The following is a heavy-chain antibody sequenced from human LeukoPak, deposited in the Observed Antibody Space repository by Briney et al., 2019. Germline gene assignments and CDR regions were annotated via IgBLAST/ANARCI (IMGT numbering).Heavy chain of an antibody. V-gene: IGHV3-23*01. CDR1: GFTFSSYG. Sequence: GGSLRLSCAASGFTFSSYGMSWVRQAPGKGLEWVSSISASGGSTHYADSVKGRFTISRDNSKNTLFLEMNSLRAEDTAVYYCAKSRATSGYYSDYWGQGTLVTVSS. D-gene: IGHD3-22*01. CDR3: AKSRATSGYYSDY. CDR2: ISASGGST. J-gene: IGHJ4*02.